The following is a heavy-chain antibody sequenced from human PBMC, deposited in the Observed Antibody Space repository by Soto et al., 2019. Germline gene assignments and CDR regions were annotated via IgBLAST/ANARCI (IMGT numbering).Heavy chain of an antibody. CDR2: IYYSGST. Sequence: PXATLSITCTVSGGSISSSGYYWGGIRQPPGKGLEWIGSIYYSGSTYYNPSPKSRVTISVDTSKNQFSLKLSSVTAADTAVYYCARQEGLRLLEWHTPPRYGGNWFDPWGQGTLVTVSS. CDR3: ARQEGLRLLEWHTPPRYGGNWFDP. CDR1: GGSISSSGYY. D-gene: IGHD3-3*01. V-gene: IGHV4-39*01. J-gene: IGHJ5*02.